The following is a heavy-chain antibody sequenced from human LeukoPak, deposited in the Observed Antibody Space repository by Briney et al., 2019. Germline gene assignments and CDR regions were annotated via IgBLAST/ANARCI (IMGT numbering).Heavy chain of an antibody. CDR3: ARPSPDFYYYGMDV. V-gene: IGHV1-69*13. CDR2: IIPIFGTA. J-gene: IGHJ6*02. Sequence: SVKVSCKASGYTFTSYGISWVRQAPGQGLEWMGGIIPIFGTANYAQKFQGRVTITADESTSTAYMELSSLRSEDTAVYYCARPSPDFYYYGMDVWGQGTTVTVSS. CDR1: GYTFTSYG.